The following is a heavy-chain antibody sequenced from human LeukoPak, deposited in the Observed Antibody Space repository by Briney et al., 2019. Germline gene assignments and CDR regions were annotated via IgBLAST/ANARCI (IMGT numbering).Heavy chain of an antibody. CDR1: GGSISSYY. Sequence: PSETLSLTCTVSGGSISSYYWGWIRQPPGKGLEWIGSIYYSGSTYYNPSLKSRVTISVDTSKNQFSLKLSSVTAADTAVYYCARRQSGRWFVDYWGQGTLVTVSS. D-gene: IGHD4-23*01. CDR3: ARRQSGRWFVDY. CDR2: IYYSGST. J-gene: IGHJ4*02. V-gene: IGHV4-39*01.